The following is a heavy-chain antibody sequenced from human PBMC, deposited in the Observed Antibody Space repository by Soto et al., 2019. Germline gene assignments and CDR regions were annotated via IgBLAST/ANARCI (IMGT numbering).Heavy chain of an antibody. CDR2: ISSSGGST. J-gene: IGHJ4*02. V-gene: IGHV3-23*01. Sequence: PGGSLRLSCAASGFTFSNYAMSWVRQAPGKGLEWVSAISSSGGSTYYADSVKGRFTISRDNSKNTLYLQMNSLRAEDTAVYYCARNPIPHPPYRAQGTLVTVSS. CDR3: ARNPIPHPPY. CDR1: GFTFSNYA. D-gene: IGHD2-2*02.